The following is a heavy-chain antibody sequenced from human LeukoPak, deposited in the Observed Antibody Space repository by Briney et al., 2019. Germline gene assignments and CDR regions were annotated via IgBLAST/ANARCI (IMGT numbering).Heavy chain of an antibody. CDR2: ISSSSSTI. J-gene: IGHJ4*02. D-gene: IGHD5-18*01. V-gene: IGHV3-48*01. CDR1: GFTFSSYS. Sequence: GGSLRLSCAASGFTFSSYSMNWVRQAPGKGLEWVSYISSSSSTIYYADSVKGRFTISRDNAKNSLYLQMNSLTAADTAVYYCARCLYGDTAMVNYWGQGTLVTVSS. CDR3: ARCLYGDTAMVNY.